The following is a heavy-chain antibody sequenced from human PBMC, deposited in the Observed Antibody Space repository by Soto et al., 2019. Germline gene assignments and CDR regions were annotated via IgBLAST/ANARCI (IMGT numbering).Heavy chain of an antibody. V-gene: IGHV3-30*18. D-gene: IGHD3-9*01. CDR3: AKDARTYYDILTGLLKSNWFDP. J-gene: IGHJ5*02. CDR1: GFTFSSYG. Sequence: GGSLRLSCAASGFTFSSYGMHWVRQAPGKGLEWVAVISYDGSNKYYADSVKGRFTISRDNSKNTLYLQMNSLRAEDTAVYYCAKDARTYYDILTGLLKSNWFDPWGQGTLVTVSS. CDR2: ISYDGSNK.